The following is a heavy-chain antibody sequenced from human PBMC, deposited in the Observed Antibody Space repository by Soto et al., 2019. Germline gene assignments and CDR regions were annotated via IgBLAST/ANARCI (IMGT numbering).Heavy chain of an antibody. V-gene: IGHV3-30-3*01. Sequence: GGSLRLSCAASGFTFSSYAMHWVRQAPGKGLEWVAVISYDGSNKYYADSVKGRFTISRDNSKNTLYLQMNSLRAEDTAVYYCASAMMYSSGWYHVGDAFDIWGQGTMVTVSS. J-gene: IGHJ3*02. CDR3: ASAMMYSSGWYHVGDAFDI. CDR1: GFTFSSYA. D-gene: IGHD6-19*01. CDR2: ISYDGSNK.